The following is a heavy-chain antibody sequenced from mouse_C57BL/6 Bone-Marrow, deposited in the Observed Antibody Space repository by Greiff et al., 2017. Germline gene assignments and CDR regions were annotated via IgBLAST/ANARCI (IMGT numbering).Heavy chain of an antibody. CDR3: ASSLLSYAMDY. CDR1: GYSITSGYY. J-gene: IGHJ4*01. Sequence: EVKVEESGPGLVKPSQSLSLTCSVTGYSITSGYYWNWIRQFPGNKLEWMGYISYDGSNNYNPSLKNRISITRDTSKNQFFLKLNSVTTEDTATYYCASSLLSYAMDYWGQGTSVTVSS. CDR2: ISYDGSN. D-gene: IGHD2-1*01. V-gene: IGHV3-6*01.